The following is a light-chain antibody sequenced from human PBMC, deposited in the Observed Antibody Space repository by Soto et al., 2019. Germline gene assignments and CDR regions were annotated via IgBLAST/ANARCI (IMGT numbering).Light chain of an antibody. CDR3: QQSYSTPHT. Sequence: DIQMTQSPSSLSASVGDRVTITCRASQSITTYLNWYQQKPGIAPKVLIYAASSLQSGVPSRFSGSGSGTDFTLTITSLQPEDSATYYCQQSYSTPHTFGQGTELQIK. CDR2: AAS. J-gene: IGKJ2*01. V-gene: IGKV1-39*01. CDR1: QSITTY.